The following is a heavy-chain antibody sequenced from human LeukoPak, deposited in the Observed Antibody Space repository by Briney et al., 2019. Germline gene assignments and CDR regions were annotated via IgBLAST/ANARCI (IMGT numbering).Heavy chain of an antibody. CDR2: ITSRGEST. J-gene: IGHJ4*02. CDR3: ARDRPNYYGSDGHYYRRDGDY. CDR1: GFTFSIYA. D-gene: IGHD3-22*01. V-gene: IGHV3-23*01. Sequence: QPGGSLILSCAASGFTFSIYAMSWVRQAPGKGLQWVSSITSRGESTCYVDSVKGRFTITRDNSENTLYLQMHNLRAEDTAVYYCARDRPNYYGSDGHYYRRDGDYWGRGTLVSVSS.